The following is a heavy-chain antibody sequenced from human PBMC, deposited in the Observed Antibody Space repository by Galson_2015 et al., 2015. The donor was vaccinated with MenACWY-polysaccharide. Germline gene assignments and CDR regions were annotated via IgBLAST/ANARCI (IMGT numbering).Heavy chain of an antibody. CDR3: TRINARKHPFVGS. CDR2: MNPNSGNT. V-gene: IGHV1-8*01. CDR1: GYKFSSYD. Sequence: SVKVSCKASGYKFSSYDINWVRQASGQGLEWMGWMNPNSGNTGYAQKFQGRVAMTRDTATSTAYMELRMLRYDDTAVYYCTRINARKHPFVGSWGQGTLVSVS. J-gene: IGHJ4*02. D-gene: IGHD2-8*01.